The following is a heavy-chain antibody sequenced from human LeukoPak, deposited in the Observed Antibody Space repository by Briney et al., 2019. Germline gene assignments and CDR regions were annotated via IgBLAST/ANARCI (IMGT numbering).Heavy chain of an antibody. V-gene: IGHV3-30*03. CDR1: GFAFSSYG. CDR3: ARADYGGNSNWFDP. CDR2: ISYDGSKK. J-gene: IGHJ5*02. Sequence: GGSLRLSCAASGFAFSSYGMHWVRQAPGKGLERVAVISYDGSKKFYADSVKGRFTISRDSSKNTLCLEMNSLRAEDTAVYYCARADYGGNSNWFDPWGQGTLVTVSS. D-gene: IGHD4-23*01.